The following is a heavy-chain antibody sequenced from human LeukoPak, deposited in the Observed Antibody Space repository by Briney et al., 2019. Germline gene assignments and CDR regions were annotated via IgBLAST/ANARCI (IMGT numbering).Heavy chain of an antibody. V-gene: IGHV4-4*07. CDR2: IYTSGST. D-gene: IGHD3-22*01. CDR3: AREAYYYDSSGYYNPFHAFDI. J-gene: IGHJ3*02. Sequence: SETLSLTCTVSGGSISSYYWSWIRQPAGKGLEWIGRIYTSGSTNYNPSLKSRVTISVDTSKNQFSLKLSSVTAADTAVYYCAREAYYYDSSGYYNPFHAFDIWGQGTMVTVSS. CDR1: GGSISSYY.